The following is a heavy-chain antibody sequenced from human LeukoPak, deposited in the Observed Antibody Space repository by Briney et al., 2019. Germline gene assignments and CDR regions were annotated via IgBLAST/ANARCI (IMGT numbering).Heavy chain of an antibody. Sequence: ASVKVSCKASGGTFSSYAISWVRQAPGQGLEWTGWMNPNSGNTGYAQKFQGRVTMTRNTSISTAYMELSSLRSEDTAVYYCARGGPSTRDYWGQGTLVTVSS. V-gene: IGHV1-8*02. CDR1: GGTFSSYA. CDR2: MNPNSGNT. CDR3: ARGGPSTRDY. J-gene: IGHJ4*02. D-gene: IGHD1-1*01.